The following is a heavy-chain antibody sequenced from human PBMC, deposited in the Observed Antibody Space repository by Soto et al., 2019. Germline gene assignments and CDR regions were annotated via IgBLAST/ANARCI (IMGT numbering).Heavy chain of an antibody. J-gene: IGHJ6*02. Sequence: GGSLILSWTTSGFTFNTYGMHWVRQAPGKGLEWVAIIWYDGSNKYYADSVKGRFTISRDNSKNTLYLQMNSLRAEDTALYYCARSDCTGAYCYSWPFNYGVDVWGQGTTVTVS. V-gene: IGHV3-33*08. CDR1: GFTFNTYG. D-gene: IGHD2-21*02. CDR3: ARSDCTGAYCYSWPFNYGVDV. CDR2: IWYDGSNK.